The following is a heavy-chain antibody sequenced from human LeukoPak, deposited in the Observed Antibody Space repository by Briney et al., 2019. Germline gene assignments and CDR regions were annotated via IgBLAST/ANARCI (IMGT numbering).Heavy chain of an antibody. Sequence: SETLSLTCTVSGGSISSYYWSWIRQPPGKGLEWIGYIYYSGSTNYNPSLKSRVTISVDTSKNQFSLKLSSVTAADTAVYYCARDDGGRRLDYWGQGTLVTVSS. D-gene: IGHD1-26*01. CDR2: IYYSGST. CDR1: GGSISSYY. V-gene: IGHV4-59*01. CDR3: ARDDGGRRLDY. J-gene: IGHJ4*02.